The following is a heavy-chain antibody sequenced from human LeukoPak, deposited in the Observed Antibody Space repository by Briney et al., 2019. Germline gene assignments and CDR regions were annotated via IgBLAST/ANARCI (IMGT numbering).Heavy chain of an antibody. CDR2: ISSSSSTI. Sequence: GGSLRLSCAASGFTFSDYYMSWIRQAPGKGLEWVSYISSSSSTIYYADSVKGRFTISRDNAKNSLYLQMNSLRAEDTAVYYCARELWFGDSAFDIWGQGTMVTVSS. J-gene: IGHJ3*02. CDR3: ARELWFGDSAFDI. V-gene: IGHV3-11*04. CDR1: GFTFSDYY. D-gene: IGHD3-10*01.